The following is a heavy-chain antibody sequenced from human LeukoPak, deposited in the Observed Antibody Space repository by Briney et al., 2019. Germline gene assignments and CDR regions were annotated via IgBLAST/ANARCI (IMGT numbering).Heavy chain of an antibody. CDR3: AKVRVVSDY. V-gene: IGHV3-23*01. J-gene: IGHJ4*02. Sequence: PGGSLRLSCAASGFTFSSYTMIWVRQAPGKGLEWVSGISGSGGSTYYAESVKGRFTTSRDNSKNTLSLQMNSLRAEDTAVYYCAKVRVVSDYWGQGTLVTVSS. CDR1: GFTFSSYT. D-gene: IGHD2-8*02. CDR2: ISGSGGST.